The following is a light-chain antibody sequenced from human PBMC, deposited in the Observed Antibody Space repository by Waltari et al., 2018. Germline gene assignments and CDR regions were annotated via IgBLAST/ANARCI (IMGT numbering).Light chain of an antibody. J-gene: IGKJ2*02. Sequence: QLTQSPSSLSASVGDRVTITCRASQDINTYLAWYQLKPGKAPKLLISTSSTLQTGGPSRFSGSGSGPDFTLTITSLQPEDLATYYCQQLNTYPCTFGQGTKLEIK. CDR3: QQLNTYPCT. V-gene: IGKV1-9*01. CDR1: QDINTY. CDR2: TSS.